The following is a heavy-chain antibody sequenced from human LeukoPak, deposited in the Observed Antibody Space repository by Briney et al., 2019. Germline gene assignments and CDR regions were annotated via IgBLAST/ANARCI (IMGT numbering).Heavy chain of an antibody. J-gene: IGHJ4*02. V-gene: IGHV3-33*01. CDR3: ARGGGIVGATWPSLVDY. CDR1: GFTFSSYG. D-gene: IGHD1-26*01. CDR2: IWYDGSNK. Sequence: GRSLRLSCAASGFTFSSYGMHWVRQAPGKGLEWVAVIWYDGSNKYYADSVKGRFTISRDNSKNTLYLQMNSLRAEDTAVYYCARGGGIVGATWPSLVDYWGQGTLVTVSS.